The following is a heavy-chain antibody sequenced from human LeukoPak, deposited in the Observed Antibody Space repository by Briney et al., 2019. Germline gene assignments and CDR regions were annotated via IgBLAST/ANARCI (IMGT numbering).Heavy chain of an antibody. V-gene: IGHV3-7*04. CDR1: GFTFSSYW. J-gene: IGHJ4*02. D-gene: IGHD1-14*01. CDR3: ARARIDY. CDR2: IKDDGSEK. Sequence: GGSLRLSCVGSGFTFSSYWMTWVRQAPGKGLEWVANIKDDGSEKYSVDSVKGRCTISRDNAKNSLYLEMSSLRAEDTAVYYCARARIDYWGQGTLVTVSS.